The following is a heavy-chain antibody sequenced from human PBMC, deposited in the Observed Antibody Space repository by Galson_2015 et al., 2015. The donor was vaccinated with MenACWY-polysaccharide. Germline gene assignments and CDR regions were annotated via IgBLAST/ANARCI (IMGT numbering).Heavy chain of an antibody. CDR2: IYYSGST. CDR1: GGSISSSSYY. J-gene: IGHJ6*02. CDR3: ARVQRRVRDYYGMDV. Sequence: SETLSLTCTVSGGSISSSSYYWGWIRQPPGKGLEWIGSIYYSGSTYYNPSLKSRVTISVDTSKNQFSLKLSSVTAADTAVYYCARVQRRVRDYYGMDVWGQGTTVTVSS. V-gene: IGHV4-39*07.